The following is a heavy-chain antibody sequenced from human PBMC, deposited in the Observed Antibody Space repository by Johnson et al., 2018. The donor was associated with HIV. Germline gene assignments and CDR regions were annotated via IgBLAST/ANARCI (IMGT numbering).Heavy chain of an antibody. J-gene: IGHJ3*02. Sequence: VQLVESGGGVVRPGGSLGLSCAASGFTFDDYDMTWVRQAPGKGLEWVSGINWNGGSTGYADSLKGRFTISRDNAQHSLYLEMNILRADDTAFYYCARATYYYDLIGYLTRPRAFDMWGQGTMVTVSS. V-gene: IGHV3-20*04. CDR3: ARATYYYDLIGYLTRPRAFDM. D-gene: IGHD3-9*01. CDR2: INWNGGST. CDR1: GFTFDDYD.